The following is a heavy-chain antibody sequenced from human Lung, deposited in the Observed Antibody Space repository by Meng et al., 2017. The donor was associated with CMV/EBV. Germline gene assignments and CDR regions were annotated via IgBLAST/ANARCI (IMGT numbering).Heavy chain of an antibody. CDR3: VKDFPGDCYPLCYYFSHGMDV. V-gene: IGHV3-30*02. CDR1: GFNFRIYG. Sequence: GGSXRLXXAASGFNFRIYGMHWVRQLPGKGLEWVAFIRYDEKTKYYIDSVKGRFTISRDSSKNTLYLQMNSLRAEDTAVYYCVKDFPGDCYPLCYYFSHGMDVXGQGXTVTV. D-gene: IGHD2-21*02. CDR2: IRYDEKTK. J-gene: IGHJ6*02.